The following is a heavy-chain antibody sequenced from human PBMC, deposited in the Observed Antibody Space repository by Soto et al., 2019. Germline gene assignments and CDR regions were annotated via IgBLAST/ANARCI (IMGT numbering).Heavy chain of an antibody. J-gene: IGHJ1*01. CDR2: ISAYNGNT. V-gene: IGHV1-18*01. Sequence: ASVKVSCKASGYTFTSYGISLVRQAPGQGLEWMGWISAYNGNTNYAQKLQGRVTMTTDTSTSTAYMELRSLRSDDTAVYYCARDPILGYYDSSGYSSPGFQHWGQGTLVTVSS. CDR1: GYTFTSYG. D-gene: IGHD3-22*01. CDR3: ARDPILGYYDSSGYSSPGFQH.